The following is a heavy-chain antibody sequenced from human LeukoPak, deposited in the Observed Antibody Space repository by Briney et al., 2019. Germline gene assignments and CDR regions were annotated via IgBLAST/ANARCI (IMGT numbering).Heavy chain of an antibody. CDR3: AKDIYSSSWYGFDY. J-gene: IGHJ4*02. CDR2: ISWNSGSI. D-gene: IGHD6-13*01. CDR1: GFTFDDYA. V-gene: IGHV3-9*03. Sequence: GGSLRLSCAASGFTFDDYAMHWVRQAPGKGLEWVSGISWNSGSIGYADSVKGRFTISRDNAKNSLYLQMNSLRAEDMALYYCAKDIYSSSWYGFDYWGQGTLVTVSS.